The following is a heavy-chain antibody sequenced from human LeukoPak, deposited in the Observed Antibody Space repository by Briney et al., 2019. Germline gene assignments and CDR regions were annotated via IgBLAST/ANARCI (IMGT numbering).Heavy chain of an antibody. CDR1: GFTLFGYS. V-gene: IGHV3-23*01. CDR3: ARLMVYDGDY. CDR2: ISGSGGST. J-gene: IGHJ4*02. D-gene: IGHD2-8*01. Sequence: SWGAPRLSSAASGFTLFGYSMRWGRQGPGEGAGWVSAISGSGGSTYYADSVKGRFTISRDNSKNTLYLQMNSLRAEDTAVYYCARLMVYDGDYWGQGTLVTVSS.